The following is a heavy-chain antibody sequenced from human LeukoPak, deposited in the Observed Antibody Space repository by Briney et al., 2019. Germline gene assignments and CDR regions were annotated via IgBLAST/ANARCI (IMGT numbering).Heavy chain of an antibody. V-gene: IGHV3-7*01. J-gene: IGHJ4*02. CDR1: GFTFSRYW. CDR3: VRVSCTNGVCYGFDY. CDR2: IKQDGSEK. D-gene: IGHD2-8*01. Sequence: GGSLRLSCAASGFTFSRYWISWVRQAPGKGLEWVANIKQDGSEKYYVDSVKGRFTISRDNAKNSLYLQMNSLRDEDTAVYYCVRVSCTNGVCYGFDYWGQGTLVTVSS.